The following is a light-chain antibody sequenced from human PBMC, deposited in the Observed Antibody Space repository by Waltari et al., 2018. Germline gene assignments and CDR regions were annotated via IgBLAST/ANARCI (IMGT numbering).Light chain of an antibody. J-gene: IGLJ3*02. CDR1: SSDVGFYDF. V-gene: IGLV2-14*01. CDR3: SSYTRRSYWV. Sequence: QSALTQPASVSGSPGQSITISCTGTSSDVGFYDFVSWFQQHPGKAPKVMFYKVNNRPPGVSNRFSGSKSANPASLTISGLQAEDEADYYCSSYTRRSYWVFGGGTQLTVL. CDR2: KVN.